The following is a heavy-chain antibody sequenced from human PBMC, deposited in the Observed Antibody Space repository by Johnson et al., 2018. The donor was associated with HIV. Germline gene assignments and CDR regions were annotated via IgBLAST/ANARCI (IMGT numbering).Heavy chain of an antibody. CDR3: ARPGGDPLTDDAFDI. CDR1: GFTFSSYG. J-gene: IGHJ3*02. V-gene: IGHV3-30*19. D-gene: IGHD2-21*02. CDR2: ISYDGSNT. Sequence: QVQLVESGGGVVQPGGSLRLSCAASGFTFSSYGMHWVRQAPGKGLEWVAVISYDGSNTYYADSVKGRFTISRDNAKNSLYLQMNSLRAEDTALYYCARPGGDPLTDDAFDIWGQGTMVTVSS.